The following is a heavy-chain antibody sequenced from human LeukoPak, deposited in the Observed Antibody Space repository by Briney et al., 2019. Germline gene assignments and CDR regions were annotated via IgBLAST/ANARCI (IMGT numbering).Heavy chain of an antibody. CDR2: ISSSGSDK. CDR3: ARRTSGTFAI. Sequence: GGSLRLSCAASGFPFSDHEMNWVRQAPGRGLEWVSYISSSGSDKYYPDSVKGRFTISRDNAKNSLYLQMNSLRAEDTAVYYCARRTSGTFAIWGQGTKVTVSS. CDR1: GFPFSDHE. J-gene: IGHJ3*02. V-gene: IGHV3-48*03.